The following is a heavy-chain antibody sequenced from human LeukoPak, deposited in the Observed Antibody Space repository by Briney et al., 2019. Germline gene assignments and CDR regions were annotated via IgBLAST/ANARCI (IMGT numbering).Heavy chain of an antibody. Sequence: NPSETLSLTCTVSGGSISSSSYYWGWIRQPPGKGLEWIGSIYYSGSTYYNPSLKSRVTISVDTSKNQFSLKLSSVTAADTAVYYCASLVQYYYGSGPRRPYLWGQGTLVTVSS. D-gene: IGHD3-10*01. CDR2: IYYSGST. V-gene: IGHV4-39*07. CDR3: ASLVQYYYGSGPRRPYL. CDR1: GGSISSSSYY. J-gene: IGHJ4*02.